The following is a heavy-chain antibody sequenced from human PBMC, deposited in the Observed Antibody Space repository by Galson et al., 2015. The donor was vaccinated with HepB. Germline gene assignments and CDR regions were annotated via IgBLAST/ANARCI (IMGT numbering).Heavy chain of an antibody. Sequence: SLRLSCAASGFSFDTHAMSWVRQTPGKGLDWVSTISGSGGNTYYTDSVRGRFTISRDNFNKTLYLQMDSLRAEDTAIYYCAKDPDYDFYTGLGSTFDCWGQGALVTVSS. J-gene: IGHJ4*02. CDR3: AKDPDYDFYTGLGSTFDC. CDR2: ISGSGGNT. V-gene: IGHV3-23*01. CDR1: GFSFDTHA. D-gene: IGHD3-3*01.